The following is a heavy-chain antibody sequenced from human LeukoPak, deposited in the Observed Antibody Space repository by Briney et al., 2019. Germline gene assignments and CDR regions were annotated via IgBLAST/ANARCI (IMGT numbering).Heavy chain of an antibody. CDR1: GFIFDDYA. J-gene: IGHJ4*02. D-gene: IGHD6-19*01. Sequence: GGSLRLSCEASGFIFDDYAMHWVRQVPGKSLEWVSGISWKSDSMRYADSVKGRFTVSRDNAKNSLYLQMNGLRPEDTAFYYCAKDGGHSSVLYYFESWGQGTLVTVSS. CDR2: ISWKSDSM. V-gene: IGHV3-9*01. CDR3: AKDGGHSSVLYYFES.